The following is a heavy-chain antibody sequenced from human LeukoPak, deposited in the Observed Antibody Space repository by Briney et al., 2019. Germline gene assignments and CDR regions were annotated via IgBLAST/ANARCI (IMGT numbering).Heavy chain of an antibody. CDR3: VAEPEWGNLGYMDV. CDR1: GGTLSGYG. V-gene: IGHV1-69*05. CDR2: ITPIFGTT. D-gene: IGHD2-8*01. J-gene: IGHJ6*03. Sequence: SVKVSCKASGGTLSGYGINWVRQGPGQGLEWMGRITPIFGTTNYAQKFQGRVTIITDESTSSTYMELSCLKFEDTAVYYCVAEPEWGNLGYMDVWGKGTTVTVSS.